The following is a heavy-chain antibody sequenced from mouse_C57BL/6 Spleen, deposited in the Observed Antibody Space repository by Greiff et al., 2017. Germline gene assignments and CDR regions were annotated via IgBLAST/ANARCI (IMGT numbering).Heavy chain of an antibody. D-gene: IGHD1-1*01. CDR3: ARPDYYVSSPWFAY. Sequence: EVQLQQSGPELVKPGASVKISCKASGYSFTDYNMNWVKQSNGKSLEWIGVSNPNYGTTSYKQKFKGKATLTVDQSSSTAYMQLNSLTSEDSAVYYCARPDYYVSSPWFAYWGQGTLVTVSA. J-gene: IGHJ3*01. V-gene: IGHV1-39*01. CDR2: SNPNYGTT. CDR1: GYSFTDYN.